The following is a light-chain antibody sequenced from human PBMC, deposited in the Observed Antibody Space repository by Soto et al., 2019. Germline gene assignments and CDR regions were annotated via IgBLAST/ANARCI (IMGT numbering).Light chain of an antibody. CDR3: SSYTSSSTLV. Sequence: QSALIQPASVSGSPGQSITISCTGTSSDVGGYNYVSWYQQHPGKAPKLMIYDVINRPSGVSSRFSGSKSGNTASLTISGLQAEDEADYYCSSYTSSSTLVFGGGTKLTVL. CDR2: DVI. J-gene: IGLJ3*02. V-gene: IGLV2-14*01. CDR1: SSDVGGYNY.